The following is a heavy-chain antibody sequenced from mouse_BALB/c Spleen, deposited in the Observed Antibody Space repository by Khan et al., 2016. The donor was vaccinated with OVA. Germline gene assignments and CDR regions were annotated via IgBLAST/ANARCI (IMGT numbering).Heavy chain of an antibody. CDR3: ARQHYYDYNRLDD. CDR2: ICSDGSS. J-gene: IGHJ4*01. D-gene: IGHD2-4*01. Sequence: VQGVESGPGLVAPSQSLSITCTISGFSLTNYGVHWVRQPPGKGLEWLVVICSDGSSTYNSALKSRLTINKDNSKSHAFFKMSSRQTDDTAMYVWARQHYYDYNRLDDWGEGTSVTVSS. V-gene: IGHV2-6-1*01. CDR1: GFSLTNYG.